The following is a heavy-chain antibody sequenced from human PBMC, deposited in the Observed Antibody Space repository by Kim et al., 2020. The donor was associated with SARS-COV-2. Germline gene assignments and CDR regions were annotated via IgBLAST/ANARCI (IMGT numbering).Heavy chain of an antibody. V-gene: IGHV4-59*01. Sequence: SETLSLTCTVSGGSISSYYWSWIRQPPGKGLEWIGYIYYSGSTNYNPSLKSRVTISVDTSKNQFSLKLSSVTAADTAVYYCARYFDWLSPQFDYWGQGTLVTVSS. J-gene: IGHJ4*02. CDR1: GGSISSYY. CDR2: IYYSGST. CDR3: ARYFDWLSPQFDY. D-gene: IGHD3-9*01.